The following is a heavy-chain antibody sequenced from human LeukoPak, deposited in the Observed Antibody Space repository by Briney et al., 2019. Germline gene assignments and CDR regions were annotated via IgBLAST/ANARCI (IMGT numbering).Heavy chain of an antibody. D-gene: IGHD2-15*01. Sequence: PGGSLRLSCAASGFTLDDYTMHWVRQAPGKGLEWVSLISWDGGSTYYADSVKGRFTISRDNSKNSLYLQMNSLRTEDTALYYCAKDRWGYCSGGSCYSDYFDYWGQGTLVTVSS. V-gene: IGHV3-43*01. CDR1: GFTLDDYT. CDR3: AKDRWGYCSGGSCYSDYFDY. CDR2: ISWDGGST. J-gene: IGHJ4*02.